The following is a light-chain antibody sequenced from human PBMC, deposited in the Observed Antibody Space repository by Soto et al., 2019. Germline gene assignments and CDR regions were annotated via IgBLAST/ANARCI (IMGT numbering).Light chain of an antibody. CDR1: SSDIGSYIL. CDR2: EGN. J-gene: IGLJ3*02. CDR3: CSYAGSTTLV. Sequence: QSALTQPASVSGSPGQSITVSCTGTSSDIGSYILVSWYQQHPGNAPKLIIYEGNKRPSGVSNRFYGSKSGKTASLTISGLQAEDEADYYCCSYAGSTTLVFGGGTKLTVL. V-gene: IGLV2-23*01.